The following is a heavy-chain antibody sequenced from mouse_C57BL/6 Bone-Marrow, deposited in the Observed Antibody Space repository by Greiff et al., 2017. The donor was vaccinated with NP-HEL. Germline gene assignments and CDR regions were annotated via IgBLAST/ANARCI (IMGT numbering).Heavy chain of an antibody. J-gene: IGHJ2*01. Sequence: EVQLQQSGAELVRPGASVKLSCTASGFNIKDDYMHWVKQRPEQGLEWIGWIDTENGDTEYASKFQGKATITADTSSNTAYLQLSSLTSEDTAVYYCTPHYYYFDYWGQGTTLTVSS. V-gene: IGHV14-4*01. CDR1: GFNIKDDY. D-gene: IGHD1-2*01. CDR2: IDTENGDT. CDR3: TPHYYYFDY.